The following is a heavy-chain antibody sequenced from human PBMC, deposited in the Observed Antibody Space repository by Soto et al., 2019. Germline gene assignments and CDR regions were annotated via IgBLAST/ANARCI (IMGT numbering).Heavy chain of an antibody. V-gene: IGHV4-31*03. CDR1: GGSISSGGYY. D-gene: IGHD3-10*01. CDR2: IYYSGST. J-gene: IGHJ4*02. CDR3: AGDGGYGSGSYRFDY. Sequence: QVQLQESGPGLVKPSETLSLTCTVSGGSISSGGYYWSWIRQHPGKGLEWIGYIYYSGSTSYNPSLNIRVTISLDTSKNQLSLKLSSMSAADTAVYYCAGDGGYGSGSYRFDYWGQGTLVTVSS.